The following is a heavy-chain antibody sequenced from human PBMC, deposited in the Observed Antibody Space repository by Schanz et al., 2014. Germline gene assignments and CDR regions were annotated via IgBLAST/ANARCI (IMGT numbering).Heavy chain of an antibody. J-gene: IGHJ4*02. CDR1: GFTFSNYA. CDR2: ISFDGRNK. Sequence: QVQLVESGGGVVQPGRSLRLSCAASGFTFSNYAMHWVRQAPGKGLDWLAVISFDGRNKYHAQSVKGRFTISRDNSKNTLYLLMNSLRPEDTAVYYCARPIYDLWSGSFDYWGQGTLVTVSS. V-gene: IGHV3-30*03. CDR3: ARPIYDLWSGSFDY. D-gene: IGHD3-3*01.